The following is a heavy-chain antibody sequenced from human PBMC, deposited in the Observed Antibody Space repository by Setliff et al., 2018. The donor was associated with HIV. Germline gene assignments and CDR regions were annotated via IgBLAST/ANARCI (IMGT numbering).Heavy chain of an antibody. V-gene: IGHV4-38-2*01. D-gene: IGHD3-22*01. Sequence: PSETLSLTCEVSGYFISSGYYWGWIRQPPGKGLEWIGTVYHSGSTYYNPSLKSRVTISVDTSENQFSLKLSSVTAADTAVYYCARVSAGKDYYDSSGYYYRFDYWGQGTLVTVSS. CDR3: ARVSAGKDYYDSSGYYYRFDY. CDR2: VYHSGST. CDR1: GYFISSGYY. J-gene: IGHJ4*02.